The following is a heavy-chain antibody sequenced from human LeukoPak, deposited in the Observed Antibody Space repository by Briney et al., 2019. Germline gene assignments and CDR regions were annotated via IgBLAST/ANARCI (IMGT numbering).Heavy chain of an antibody. Sequence: GGSLRLSCAAPGFTFSSYAMSWVRQAPGKGLEWVSAISGSGGSTYYADSVKGRFTISRDNSKNPLYLQMNSLRAEDTAVYYCAKAPVLGIEWYFDLWGRGTLVTVSS. CDR3: AKAPVLGIEWYFDL. CDR2: ISGSGGST. V-gene: IGHV3-23*01. CDR1: GFTFSSYA. D-gene: IGHD3-16*01. J-gene: IGHJ2*01.